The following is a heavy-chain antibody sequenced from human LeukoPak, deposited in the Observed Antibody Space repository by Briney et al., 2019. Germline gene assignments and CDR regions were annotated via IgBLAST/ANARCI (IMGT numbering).Heavy chain of an antibody. J-gene: IGHJ4*02. CDR2: LLYSGFT. CDR1: GGSISSYY. D-gene: IGHD3-16*01. CDR3: FADRGGDQGDS. V-gene: IGHV4-59*04. Sequence: SETLSLTCTVSGGSISSYYWSWIRQPPGKGLEWIGGLLYSGFTYYHPSLKSRVSISVDTSKNQFSLKLTSVTAADTAVYFCFADRGGDQGDSWGQGTLVTVSS.